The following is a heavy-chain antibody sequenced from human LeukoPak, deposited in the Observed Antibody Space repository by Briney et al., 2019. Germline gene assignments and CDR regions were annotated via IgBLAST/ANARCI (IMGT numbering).Heavy chain of an antibody. V-gene: IGHV3-43*01. D-gene: IGHD4/OR15-4a*01. Sequence: GGSLRLSCAASGFNFDGYTMHWVRQAPGKGLEWVSHISRHGGTTYYADSVKGRFTISRDNSKNSLYLQMNSLRAEDTALYYCVKDIPNYGGLDHWGQGTLVTVSS. CDR1: GFNFDGYT. CDR2: ISRHGGTT. J-gene: IGHJ5*02. CDR3: VKDIPNYGGLDH.